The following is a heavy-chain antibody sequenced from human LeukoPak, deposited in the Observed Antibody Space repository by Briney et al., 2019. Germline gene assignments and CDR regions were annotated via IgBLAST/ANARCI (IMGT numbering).Heavy chain of an antibody. CDR3: ARDHAIVVVPAAPSGAFDI. CDR1: GFTFSSYS. D-gene: IGHD2-2*01. J-gene: IGHJ3*02. CDR2: ISYDGSNK. Sequence: GGSLRLSCAASGFTFSSYSMNWVRQAPGKGLEWVAVISYDGSNKYYADSVKGRFTISRDNSKNTLYLQMNSLRAEDTAVYYCARDHAIVVVPAAPSGAFDIWGQGTMVTVSS. V-gene: IGHV3-30*03.